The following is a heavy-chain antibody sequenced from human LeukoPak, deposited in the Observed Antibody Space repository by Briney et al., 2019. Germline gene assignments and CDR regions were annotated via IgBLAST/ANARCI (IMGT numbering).Heavy chain of an antibody. CDR2: IYYSGST. D-gene: IGHD6-19*01. J-gene: IGHJ2*01. CDR1: GGSISNYY. CDR3: ARGIAVAGTLFFWYFDL. V-gene: IGHV4-59*01. Sequence: SETLSLTCTVSGGSISNYYWSWIRQPPGKGLEWIGYIYYSGSTNYNPSLKSRVTISVDTSKNQFSLKLSSVTAADTAVYYCARGIAVAGTLFFWYFDLWGRGTLVTVSS.